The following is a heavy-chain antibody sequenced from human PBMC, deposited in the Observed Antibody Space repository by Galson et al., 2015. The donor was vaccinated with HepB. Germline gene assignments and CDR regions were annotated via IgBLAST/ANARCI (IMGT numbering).Heavy chain of an antibody. J-gene: IGHJ4*02. CDR3: AKDADIVLIAAAILDY. CDR1: GFIFSSYG. CDR2: ISDDGSKN. D-gene: IGHD2-2*01. V-gene: IGHV3-30*18. Sequence: SLRLSCAASGFIFSSYGMHWVRQAPGKGLEWVAVISDDGSKNHYADSVKGRFTISRENSKNTLYLQMNSLRHEDTAVYYCAKDADIVLIAAAILDYWGQGTLVTVSP.